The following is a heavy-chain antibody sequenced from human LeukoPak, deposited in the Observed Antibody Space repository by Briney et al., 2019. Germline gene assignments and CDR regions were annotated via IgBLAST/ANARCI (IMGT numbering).Heavy chain of an antibody. CDR1: GGSISSSNYY. J-gene: IGHJ3*01. V-gene: IGHV4-61*09. D-gene: IGHD1-1*01. CDR2: IYTSGST. CDR3: ARDVHIYGNAFGV. Sequence: SETLSLTCTVSGGSISSSNYYWSWIRQPAGKGLEWIGHIYTSGSTNYNPSLKSRVTMSVDTSKNQFSLKLSSVTASDTAMYYCARDVHIYGNAFGVWGQGTMVTVSS.